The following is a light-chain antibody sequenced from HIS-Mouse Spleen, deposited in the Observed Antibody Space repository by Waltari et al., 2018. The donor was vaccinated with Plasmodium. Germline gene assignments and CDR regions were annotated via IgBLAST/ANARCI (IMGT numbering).Light chain of an antibody. V-gene: IGLV7-43*01. J-gene: IGLJ3*02. CDR3: LLYYGGAWV. CDR2: STS. Sequence: QTVVTQEPSLTVSPGGTVTLTCASSTGEVTSGYYQNWFQQKPGQAPRALIYSTSNNHSWTPARFSGSLLGGKAALTLSGVQPEDEAEYYCLLYYGGAWVFGGGTKLTVL. CDR1: TGEVTSGYY.